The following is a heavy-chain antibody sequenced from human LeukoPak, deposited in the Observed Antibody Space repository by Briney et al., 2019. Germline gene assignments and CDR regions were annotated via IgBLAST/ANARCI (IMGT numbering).Heavy chain of an antibody. V-gene: IGHV1-2*02. CDR2: INPNSGGT. CDR3: ARDASGEYYYDSSGYYRLPHYFDY. CDR1: GYTFTGYY. Sequence: ASVKVSCKTSGYTFTGYYMHWVRQAPGQGLEWMGWINPNSGGTNYAQKFQGRVTMTRDTSISTAYMELSRLRSDDTAVYYCARDASGEYYYDSSGYYRLPHYFDYWGQGTLVTVSS. J-gene: IGHJ4*02. D-gene: IGHD3-22*01.